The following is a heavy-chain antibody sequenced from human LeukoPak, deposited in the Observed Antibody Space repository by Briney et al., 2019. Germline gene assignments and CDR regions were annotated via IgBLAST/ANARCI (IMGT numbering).Heavy chain of an antibody. Sequence: GGSLRLSCAASGFTFSDYYMSWIRQAPGKGLQWVAYISRNSSTIYYADSVKGRFAISRDNAKNSLYLQMNSLRAEDTSVYYCARARGIIAYWGQGTLVTVSS. CDR3: ARARGIIAY. J-gene: IGHJ4*02. CDR2: ISRNSSTI. V-gene: IGHV3-11*04. CDR1: GFTFSDYY. D-gene: IGHD3-16*01.